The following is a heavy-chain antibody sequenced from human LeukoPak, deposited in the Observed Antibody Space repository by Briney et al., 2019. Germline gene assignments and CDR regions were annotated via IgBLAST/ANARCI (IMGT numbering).Heavy chain of an antibody. Sequence: GGSLRLSCAASGFTFSSYGMHWVRQAPGKGLEWVAVISYDGSNKYYADSVKGRFTISRDNSKNTLYLQMNSLRAEDTAVYYCAKDRGSYYEGMDVWGKGTTVTVSS. V-gene: IGHV3-30*18. CDR2: ISYDGSNK. D-gene: IGHD3-16*01. CDR3: AKDRGSYYEGMDV. J-gene: IGHJ6*04. CDR1: GFTFSSYG.